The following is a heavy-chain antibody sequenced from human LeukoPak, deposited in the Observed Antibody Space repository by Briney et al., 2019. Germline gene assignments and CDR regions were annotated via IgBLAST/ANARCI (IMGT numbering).Heavy chain of an antibody. D-gene: IGHD6-19*01. CDR2: INWNAGST. V-gene: IGHV3-20*04. CDR1: GFTFDDYG. Sequence: GGSLRLSCAASGFTFDDYGMSWVRQAPGKGLEWVSGINWNAGSTGYADSVKGRFTISRDNSKSTLYLQMNSLRAEDTAVYYCAKGRSSGWYYFDYWGQGTLVTVSS. J-gene: IGHJ4*02. CDR3: AKGRSSGWYYFDY.